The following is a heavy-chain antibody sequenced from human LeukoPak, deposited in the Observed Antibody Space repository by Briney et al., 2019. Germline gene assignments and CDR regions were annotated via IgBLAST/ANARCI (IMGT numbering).Heavy chain of an antibody. V-gene: IGHV3-23*01. CDR1: GFTFSSYA. CDR2: ISSSGDST. D-gene: IGHD2-15*01. J-gene: IGHJ1*01. CDR3: AKVGFCSGGSCYSAEYFRH. Sequence: GGSLRLSCAASGFTFSSYAMTWVRQAPGKGLEWVSAISSSGDSTYYADSVKGRFTISRDKSKNTLYLQMNSLRAEDTAVYYCAKVGFCSGGSCYSAEYFRHWGQGTLVTVSS.